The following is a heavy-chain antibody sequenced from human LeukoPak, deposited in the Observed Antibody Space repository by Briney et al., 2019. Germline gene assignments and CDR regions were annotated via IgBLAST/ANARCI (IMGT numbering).Heavy chain of an antibody. CDR1: GGSIRSSNYY. Sequence: SETLSLTCTVSGGSIRSSNYYWGWIRQPPGKGLEWIGYIYHSGSTYYNPSLKSRVTISVDRSKNQFSLKLSSVTAADTAVYYCARYCSGGSCYLGAFDIWGQGTMVTVSS. J-gene: IGHJ3*02. CDR3: ARYCSGGSCYLGAFDI. D-gene: IGHD2-15*01. CDR2: IYHSGST. V-gene: IGHV4-30-2*01.